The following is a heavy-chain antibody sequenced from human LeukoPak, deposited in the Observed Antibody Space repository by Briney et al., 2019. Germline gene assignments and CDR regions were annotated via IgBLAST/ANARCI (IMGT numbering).Heavy chain of an antibody. D-gene: IGHD2-2*01. J-gene: IGHJ6*03. CDR2: IYPGDSDT. V-gene: IGHV5-51*01. Sequence: PGEALKISCKGSGYSFTNYWIGLVRQMPGKGVGWMGIIYPGDSDTSYSPSFQGQVTISAEKSISTAYLQWRSLKASDTAMYFCARGPYCSTTSCYSPYYYYYMDVWGKGTTVTVSS. CDR1: GYSFTNYW. CDR3: ARGPYCSTTSCYSPYYYYYMDV.